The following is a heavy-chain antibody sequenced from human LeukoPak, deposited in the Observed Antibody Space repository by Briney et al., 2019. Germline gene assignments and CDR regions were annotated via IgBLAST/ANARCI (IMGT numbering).Heavy chain of an antibody. CDR2: IIPILGIA. Sequence: ASVKVSCKASGGTFSSYTISWVRQAPGQGLEWTGRIIPILGIANYAQKFQGRVTITADKSTSTAYMELSSLRSEDTAVYYCARDPYYYDSSGYYDFDYWGQGTLVTVSS. D-gene: IGHD3-22*01. J-gene: IGHJ4*02. CDR3: ARDPYYYDSSGYYDFDY. V-gene: IGHV1-69*04. CDR1: GGTFSSYT.